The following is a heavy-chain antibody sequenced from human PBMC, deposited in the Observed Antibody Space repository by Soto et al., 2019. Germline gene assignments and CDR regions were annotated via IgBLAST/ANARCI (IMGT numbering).Heavy chain of an antibody. CDR2: INHSGST. CDR3: ARLVYDSSGYRPG. D-gene: IGHD3-22*01. J-gene: IGHJ4*02. CDR1: GGSFSGYY. V-gene: IGHV4-34*01. Sequence: SETLSLTCAVYGGSFSGYYWTWIRQPPWTGLEWIGEINHSGSTNYNPSLKSRVTISVDTSKNQFSLKLSSVTAADTAVYYCARLVYDSSGYRPGWGQGTLVTVSS.